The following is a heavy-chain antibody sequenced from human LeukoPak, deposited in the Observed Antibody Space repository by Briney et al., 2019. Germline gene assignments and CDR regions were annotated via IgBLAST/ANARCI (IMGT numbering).Heavy chain of an antibody. CDR2: IYHSGST. CDR1: GGSISSSNW. CDR3: ARDFRGYYYYMDV. V-gene: IGHV4-4*02. Sequence: SGTLSLTCAVSGGSISSSNWWSWVRQPPGKGLEWIGEIYHSGSTNYNPSLKSRVTISVDKSKNQFSLKLSSVTAADTAVYYCARDFRGYYYYMDVWGKGTTVTVSS. J-gene: IGHJ6*03.